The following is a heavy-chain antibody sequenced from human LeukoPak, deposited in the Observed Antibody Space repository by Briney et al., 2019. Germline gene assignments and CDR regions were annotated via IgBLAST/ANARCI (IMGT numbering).Heavy chain of an antibody. CDR1: GYTFTSYY. CDR2: INPSGGST. Sequence: ASVKVSCKASGYTFTSYYMHWVRQAPGQGLEWMGIINPSGGSTSYAQKFQGRVTMTRDTSTSTVYMELSSLRSEDTAVYYCARGAYGDLTLYLFDRGGEGSLVTVSA. CDR3: ARGAYGDLTLYLFDR. V-gene: IGHV1-46*01. D-gene: IGHD4-17*01. J-gene: IGHJ5*02.